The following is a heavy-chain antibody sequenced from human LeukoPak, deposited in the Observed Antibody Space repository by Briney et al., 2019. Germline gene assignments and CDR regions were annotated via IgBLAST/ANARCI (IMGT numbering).Heavy chain of an antibody. CDR3: ARGGPDCSSTSCSYMGS. D-gene: IGHD2-2*01. J-gene: IGHJ5*02. CDR1: GYTFTGYY. Sequence: ASVKVSCKASGYTFTGYYMHWVRQAPGQGLEWMGWINPNSGGTNYAQKFQGRVTMTRDTSISTAYMELSRLRSDDTAVYYCARGGPDCSSTSCSYMGSWGQGTLVTVSS. V-gene: IGHV1-2*02. CDR2: INPNSGGT.